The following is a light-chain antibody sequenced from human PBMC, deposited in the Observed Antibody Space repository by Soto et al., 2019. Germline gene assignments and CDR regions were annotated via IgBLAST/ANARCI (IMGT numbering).Light chain of an antibody. Sequence: QPVLTQSPSASASLGASVKLTCTLSSGHSSYAIAWHQQQPEKGPRYLMKLNSDGSHSKGDGIPDRFSGSSSGAERYLTISSLQSEDEADYYCQTWGTGIPGVFGGGTKLT. V-gene: IGLV4-69*01. J-gene: IGLJ2*01. CDR3: QTWGTGIPGV. CDR1: SGHSSYA. CDR2: LNSDGSH.